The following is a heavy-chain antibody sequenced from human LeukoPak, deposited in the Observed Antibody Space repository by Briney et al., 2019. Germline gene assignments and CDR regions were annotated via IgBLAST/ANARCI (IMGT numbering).Heavy chain of an antibody. V-gene: IGHV1-2*02. Sequence: ASVKVSCKSSGYTFTGYYMHWVRQAPGQGLEWMGWINPNSGDTNYAQKFQGRVTMTRDTSISTAYMELSRLRSDDTAVYYCARSSGWDDAFDIWGQGTMVTVSS. CDR1: GYTFTGYY. J-gene: IGHJ3*02. CDR2: INPNSGDT. CDR3: ARSSGWDDAFDI. D-gene: IGHD6-19*01.